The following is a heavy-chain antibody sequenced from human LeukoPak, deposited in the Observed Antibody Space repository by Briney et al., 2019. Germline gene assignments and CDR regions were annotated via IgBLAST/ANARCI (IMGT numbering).Heavy chain of an antibody. V-gene: IGHV3-9*01. Sequence: GRSLRLSCAASGFIFDDYAMHWVRQAPGKGLEWVSAISWNSGTIGYADSVKGRFTISRDNAKNSLYLQMNSLRAEDTAVYYCARDTMIKSPGGYYDRFDYWGQGTLVTVSS. CDR3: ARDTMIKSPGGYYDRFDY. D-gene: IGHD3-22*01. CDR2: ISWNSGTI. J-gene: IGHJ4*02. CDR1: GFIFDDYA.